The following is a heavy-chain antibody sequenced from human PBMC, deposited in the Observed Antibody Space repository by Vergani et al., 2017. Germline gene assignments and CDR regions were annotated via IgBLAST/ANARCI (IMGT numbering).Heavy chain of an antibody. CDR3: ARSLLGYCSSTSCYYYYYMDV. Sequence: QVQLQESGPGLVKPSETLSLTCTVSGGSISSYYWSWIRQPPGKGLGWIGYIYYSGSTNYNPSLKSRVTISVDTSKNQFSLKLSSVTAADTAVYYCARSLLGYCSSTSCYYYYYMDVWGKGTTVTVSS. J-gene: IGHJ6*03. CDR1: GGSISSYY. D-gene: IGHD2-2*01. CDR2: IYYSGST. V-gene: IGHV4-59*01.